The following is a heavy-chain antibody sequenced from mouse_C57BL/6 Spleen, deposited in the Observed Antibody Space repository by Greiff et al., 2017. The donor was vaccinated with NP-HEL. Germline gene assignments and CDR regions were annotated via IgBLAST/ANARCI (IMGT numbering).Heavy chain of an antibody. Sequence: QVQLQQPGAELVKPGASVKLSCKASGYTFTSYWMHWVKQRPGRGLEWIGRIDPNSGGTKYNEKFKSKSTLTVDKPASTAYLQLSSLTSEDSAVYYYARPNYYGSSGGFDYWGQGTTLTVSS. CDR1: GYTFTSYW. J-gene: IGHJ2*01. V-gene: IGHV1-72*01. CDR2: IDPNSGGT. CDR3: ARPNYYGSSGGFDY. D-gene: IGHD1-1*01.